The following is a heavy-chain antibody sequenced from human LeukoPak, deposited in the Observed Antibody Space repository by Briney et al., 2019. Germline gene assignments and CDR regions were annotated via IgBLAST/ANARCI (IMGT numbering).Heavy chain of an antibody. CDR2: ISGSGGST. Sequence: GGSLRLSCAASGFTFDDYAMHWVRQAPGKGLEWVSGISGSGGSTYYADSMKGRFTISRDNSKNTLYLQMNSLRAEDTAVYYCAKDQALTMIVVVITAFDYWGQGTLVTVSS. J-gene: IGHJ4*02. CDR3: AKDQALTMIVVVITAFDY. V-gene: IGHV3-23*01. CDR1: GFTFDDYA. D-gene: IGHD3-22*01.